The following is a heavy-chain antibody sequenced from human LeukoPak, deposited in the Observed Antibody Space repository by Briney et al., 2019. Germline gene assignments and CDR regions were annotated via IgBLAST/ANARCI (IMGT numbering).Heavy chain of an antibody. CDR1: GYTFTSYG. V-gene: IGHV1-18*01. CDR2: ISAYNGNT. CDR3: ARECPELYHNYYDSSGYYWFDP. J-gene: IGHJ5*02. D-gene: IGHD3-22*01. Sequence: GASVKVSCKASGYTFTSYGISWVRQAPGQGLEWMGWISAYNGNTNYAQKLQGRVTMTTDTSTSTAYMELRSLRSDDTAVYYRARECPELYHNYYDSSGYYWFDPWGQGTLVTVSS.